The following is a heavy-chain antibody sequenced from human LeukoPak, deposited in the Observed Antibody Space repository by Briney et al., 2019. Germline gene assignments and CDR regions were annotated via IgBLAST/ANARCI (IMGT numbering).Heavy chain of an antibody. J-gene: IGHJ6*03. CDR2: IHTTGST. CDR3: ARAGYSSSWSYYYYYYMDV. D-gene: IGHD6-13*01. CDR1: GGSISSYY. V-gene: IGHV4-4*07. Sequence: PSETLSLTCTVSGGSISSYYWSWIRQPAGKGLEWIGLIHTTGSTNYNPSLKSRVTMSVDTSKNQFSLKLSSVTAADTAVYYCARAGYSSSWSYYYYYYMDVWGKGTTVTVSS.